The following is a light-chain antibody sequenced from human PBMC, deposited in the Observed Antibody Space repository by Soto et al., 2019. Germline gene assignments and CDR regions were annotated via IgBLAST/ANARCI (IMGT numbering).Light chain of an antibody. V-gene: IGKV3-11*01. CDR3: QQRYSWLRV. CDR1: PSVSSS. Sequence: FVVTQSPDTLSLSPGERATLSCWASPSVSSSVAWYQHKPGQSPRLVIYSGYKRATGIPARFSGSGSGTDFTLTISGLEVDDFAIYYCQQRYSWLRVFGQGTKVEVK. CDR2: SGY. J-gene: IGKJ1*01.